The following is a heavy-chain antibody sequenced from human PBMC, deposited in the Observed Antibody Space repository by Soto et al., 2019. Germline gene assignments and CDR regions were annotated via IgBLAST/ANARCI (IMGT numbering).Heavy chain of an antibody. CDR1: GGSISSSSYY. D-gene: IGHD3-22*01. J-gene: IGHJ4*02. Sequence: SETLSLTCTVSGGSISSSSYYWDWIRQPPGKGLEWIGSIYYSGSTYYNPSLKSRVTISVDTSKNQFSLKLSSVTAADTAVYYCARGQDSSGYYIAFDYWGQGTLVTVSS. CDR2: IYYSGST. CDR3: ARGQDSSGYYIAFDY. V-gene: IGHV4-39*01.